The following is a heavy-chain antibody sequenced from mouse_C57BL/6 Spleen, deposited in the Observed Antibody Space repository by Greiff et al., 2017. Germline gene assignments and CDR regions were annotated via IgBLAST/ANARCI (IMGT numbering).Heavy chain of an antibody. V-gene: IGHV1-9*01. Sequence: VQLQQSGAELMKPGASVKLSCKATGYTFTGYWIEWVKQRPGHGLEWIGEIFPGSGSTNYNEKFKGKATFTADTSSNTAYMQLSSLTTEDSAIYYWARGDHYYSNPYCAMDGWGTGTTVTVSS. J-gene: IGHJ1*03. CDR3: ARGDHYYSNPYCAMDG. CDR1: GYTFTGYW. CDR2: IFPGSGST. D-gene: IGHD2-5*01.